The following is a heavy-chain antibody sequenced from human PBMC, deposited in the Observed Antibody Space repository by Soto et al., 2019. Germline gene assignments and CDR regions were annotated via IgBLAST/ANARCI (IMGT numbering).Heavy chain of an antibody. CDR2: IDPSDSQT. V-gene: IGHV5-10-1*01. J-gene: IGHJ4*02. CDR3: ARQIYDSDTGPNFQYYFDS. CDR1: GYSFAGYW. D-gene: IGHD3-22*01. Sequence: GESLKISCKGSGYSFAGYWITWVRQKPGKGLEWMGRIDPSDSQTYYSPSFRGHVTISVAKSITTVFLQWSSLRASDTAMYYCARQIYDSDTGPNFQYYFDSWGQGTQVTVSS.